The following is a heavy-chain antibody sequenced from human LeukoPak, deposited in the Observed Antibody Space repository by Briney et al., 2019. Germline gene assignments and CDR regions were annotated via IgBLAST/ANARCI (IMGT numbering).Heavy chain of an antibody. CDR1: GSIFGDYA. Sequence: PGGSLRLSCRTSGSIFGDYAMSWVRQAPGKGLEWLGFIRSKAYGGTTDSAASVKGRFTISRDDSKSIAYLQMNSLKAEDTAIYYCTTNGLGELSAFDIWGQGTMVTVSS. CDR3: TTNGLGELSAFDI. CDR2: IRSKAYGGTT. J-gene: IGHJ3*02. V-gene: IGHV3-49*04. D-gene: IGHD3-16*02.